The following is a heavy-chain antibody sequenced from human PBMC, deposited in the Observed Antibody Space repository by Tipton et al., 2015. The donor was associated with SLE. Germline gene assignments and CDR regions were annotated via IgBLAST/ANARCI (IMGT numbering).Heavy chain of an antibody. Sequence: TLSLTCTVSGGSISSYYWSWIRQPPGKGLEWIGYIYYSGSTNYNPSLKSRVTISVDTSKNQFSLKLSSVTAADTAVYYCARGGAAAGLSFDYWGQGTLVTASS. V-gene: IGHV4-59*01. CDR2: IYYSGST. D-gene: IGHD6-13*01. CDR1: GGSISSYY. J-gene: IGHJ4*02. CDR3: ARGGAAAGLSFDY.